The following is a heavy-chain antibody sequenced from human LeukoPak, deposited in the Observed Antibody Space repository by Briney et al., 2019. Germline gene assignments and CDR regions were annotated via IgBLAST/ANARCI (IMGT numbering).Heavy chain of an antibody. CDR3: AREFTTVVTRVGKYYFDY. CDR1: GFTVSSNY. J-gene: IGHJ4*02. V-gene: IGHV3-66*01. Sequence: QPGGSLRLSCAASGFTVSSNYMSWVRQAPGKGLEWVSVIYSGGSTYYADSVRGRFTISRDNSKNTLYLQMNSLRAEDTAVYYCAREFTTVVTRVGKYYFDYWGQGTLATVSS. D-gene: IGHD4-17*01. CDR2: IYSGGST.